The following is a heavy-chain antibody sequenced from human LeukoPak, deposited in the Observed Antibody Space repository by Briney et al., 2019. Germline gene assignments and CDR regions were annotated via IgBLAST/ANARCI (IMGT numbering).Heavy chain of an antibody. J-gene: IGHJ4*02. D-gene: IGHD7-27*01. CDR1: GFTFSSYD. V-gene: IGHV3-13*04. Sequence: GGSLRLSCAASGFTFSSYDMHWVRQPTGKGLEWGSAIGTAGDTYYPGSVRGRFTIYGENAKTSLYLQMNSLRAGDTAVYYCARGDTNWGGFGYWGQGTLVTVSS. CDR3: ARGDTNWGGFGY. CDR2: IGTAGDT.